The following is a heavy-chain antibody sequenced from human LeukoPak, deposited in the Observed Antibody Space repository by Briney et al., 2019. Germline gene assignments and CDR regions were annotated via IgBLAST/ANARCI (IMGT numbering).Heavy chain of an antibody. D-gene: IGHD3-22*01. CDR1: GFTFSTHE. J-gene: IGHJ4*02. Sequence: GGSLRLSCAASGFTFSTHEMNWVRQAPGKGLEWVSTISGSGGSTYYADSVRGRFTISRDNSKNTLYLQMNSLRAEDTAVYYCARELSSGIDYWGQGTLVTVSS. CDR3: ARELSSGIDY. V-gene: IGHV3-23*01. CDR2: ISGSGGST.